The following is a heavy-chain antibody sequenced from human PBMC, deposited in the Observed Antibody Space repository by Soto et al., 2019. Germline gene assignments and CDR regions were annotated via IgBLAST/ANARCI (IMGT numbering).Heavy chain of an antibody. Sequence: EVQLLESGGGLVQPGGSLRLSCAASGFTFSRYAMSWVRQAPGKGLEWVSTISSSGSTTYYEDSVKGRFTISRDNSKNKLYLKMNNRRDEDTAVYYCASFPVYYYGYDDDSWGQGTLVTVSA. J-gene: IGHJ4*02. CDR2: ISSSGSTT. V-gene: IGHV3-23*01. CDR3: ASFPVYYYGYDDDS. CDR1: GFTFSRYA. D-gene: IGHD3-22*01.